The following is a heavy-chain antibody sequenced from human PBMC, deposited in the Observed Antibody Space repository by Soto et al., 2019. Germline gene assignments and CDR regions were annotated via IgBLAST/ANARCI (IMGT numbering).Heavy chain of an antibody. J-gene: IGHJ5*02. CDR1: GFTFKNFA. CDR2: IGGSGSSA. D-gene: IGHD3-10*01. CDR3: AKDAVAYNGEWDWFDL. V-gene: IGHV3-23*01. Sequence: EVQLLESGGGLVQPGGSLRLSCAASGFTFKNFAVSWVRQDPGKGMEWVSAIGGSGSSANYADSVKGRFTVSRDDSKSTLYLQISGLRVDDTALYYCAKDAVAYNGEWDWFDLRGQGTLVTASS.